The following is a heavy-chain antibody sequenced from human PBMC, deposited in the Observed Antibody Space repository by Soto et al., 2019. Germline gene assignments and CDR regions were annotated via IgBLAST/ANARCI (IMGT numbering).Heavy chain of an antibody. CDR1: GDSVSSNSAA. Sequence: SQTLSLTCAISGDSVSSNSAAWNWIRQSPSRGLEWLGRTYYRSKWYNDYAVSVKSRITINPDTSKNQFSLQLKSVTPEDTAVYYCARDYGFRGIVSAYLDYWGQGTLVTVSS. D-gene: IGHD3-16*02. CDR3: ARDYGFRGIVSAYLDY. V-gene: IGHV6-1*01. J-gene: IGHJ4*02. CDR2: TYYRSKWYN.